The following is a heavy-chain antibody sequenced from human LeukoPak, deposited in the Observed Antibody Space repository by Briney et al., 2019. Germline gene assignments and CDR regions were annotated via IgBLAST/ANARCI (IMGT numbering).Heavy chain of an antibody. D-gene: IGHD4-17*01. CDR1: GGSISSGDYY. V-gene: IGHV4-30-4*08. J-gene: IGHJ4*02. Sequence: SQTLSLTCTVSGGSISSGDYYWSWIRQPPGKGLEWIGYIYYSGSTYYNPSLKSRVTISVDTSKNQFSLELSSVTAADTAVYYCARASTLYGDYPDYWGQGTLVPVSS. CDR3: ARASTLYGDYPDY. CDR2: IYYSGST.